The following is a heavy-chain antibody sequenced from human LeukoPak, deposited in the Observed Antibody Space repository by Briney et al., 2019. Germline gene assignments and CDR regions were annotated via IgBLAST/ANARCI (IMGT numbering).Heavy chain of an antibody. CDR1: GYSISSGYY. CDR2: IYHSGST. J-gene: IGHJ4*02. CDR3: ARQDSDYYDSSGYYLDY. D-gene: IGHD3-22*01. Sequence: SETLSLTCAVSGYSISSGYYWGRIRQRPGKGLEWIGSIYHSGSTYYNPSLKSRVTISVDTSKNQFSLKLSSVTAPNSAVYYCARQDSDYYDSSGYYLDYWGQGTLVTVSS. V-gene: IGHV4-38-2*01.